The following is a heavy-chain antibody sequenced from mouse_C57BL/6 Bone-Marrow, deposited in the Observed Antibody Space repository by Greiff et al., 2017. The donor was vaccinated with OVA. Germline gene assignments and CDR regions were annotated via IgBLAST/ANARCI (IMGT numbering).Heavy chain of an antibody. CDR2: IHPNSGST. Sequence: QVQLQQPGAELVKPGASVKLPCKASGYTFTSYWMHWVKQRPGQGLEWIGMIHPNSGSTNYNEKFKSKATLTVAKSSSTAYMQLSSLTSEDSAVYYCAKEGHLYYGSSFDYWGQGNTLTVSS. V-gene: IGHV1-64*01. D-gene: IGHD1-1*01. CDR1: GYTFTSYW. CDR3: AKEGHLYYGSSFDY. J-gene: IGHJ2*01.